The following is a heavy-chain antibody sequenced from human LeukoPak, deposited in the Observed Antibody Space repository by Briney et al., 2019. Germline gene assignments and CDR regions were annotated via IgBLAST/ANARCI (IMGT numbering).Heavy chain of an antibody. CDR1: GFTFSSYA. CDR2: ISSSSSTI. CDR3: ARAIRGYFDY. D-gene: IGHD3-10*01. V-gene: IGHV3-48*04. Sequence: PGRSLRLSCAASGFTFSSYAMHWVRQAPGKGLEWVSYISSSSSTIYYADSVKGRFTISRDNAKNSLYLQMNSLRAEDTAVYYCARAIRGYFDYWGQGTLVTVSS. J-gene: IGHJ4*02.